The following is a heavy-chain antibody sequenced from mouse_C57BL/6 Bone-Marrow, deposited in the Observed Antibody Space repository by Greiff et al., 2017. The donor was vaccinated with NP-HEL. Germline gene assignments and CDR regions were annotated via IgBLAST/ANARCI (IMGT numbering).Heavy chain of an antibody. D-gene: IGHD2-4*01. J-gene: IGHJ4*01. CDR2: INPGSGYT. V-gene: IGHV1-4*01. Sequence: QVQLQQSGAELVRPGASVKLSCKASGYTFTSYSMEWVKQRPGQGLEWIGEINPGSGYTKYNEKFKDKATLTADKSSSTAYMQLSSLSTEDSAVYYCTRRLRREAYDFDCWGTGTTVTVSS. CDR1: GYTFTSYS. CDR3: TRRLRREAYDFDC.